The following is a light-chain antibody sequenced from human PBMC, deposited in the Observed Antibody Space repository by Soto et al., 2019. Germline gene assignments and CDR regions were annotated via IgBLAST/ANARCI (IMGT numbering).Light chain of an antibody. CDR2: NNN. J-gene: IGLJ1*01. Sequence: QLVLTQPPSASGTPGQRVPISCSGSSSNIGSNTVNWYQQLPGTAPKLLIYNNNQRPSGVPDRFSGSKSGTSASLAISGLQSEDEADYYCAAWDDSLNGLVFGTGTKVTVL. V-gene: IGLV1-44*01. CDR1: SSNIGSNT. CDR3: AAWDDSLNGLV.